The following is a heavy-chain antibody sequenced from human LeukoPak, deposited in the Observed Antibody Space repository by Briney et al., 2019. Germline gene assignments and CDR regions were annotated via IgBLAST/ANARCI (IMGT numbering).Heavy chain of an antibody. D-gene: IGHD3-16*01. J-gene: IGHJ4*02. CDR1: GGSISSSSYY. V-gene: IGHV4-39*01. Sequence: SETLSLTCTVSGGSISSSSYYWGWIRQPPGKGLEWIGSIYYSGSTYYNPSLKSRVTISVDTSKNQFSLKLSSVTAPDTAAYYCARHVTLGGGPRLFDYWGQGTLVTVSS. CDR2: IYYSGST. CDR3: ARHVTLGGGPRLFDY.